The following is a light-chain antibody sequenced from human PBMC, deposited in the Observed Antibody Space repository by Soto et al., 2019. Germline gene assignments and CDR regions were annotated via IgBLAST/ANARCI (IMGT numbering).Light chain of an antibody. CDR3: QVWDISSGHVV. V-gene: IGLV3-21*01. CDR2: YDS. CDR1: NIGSKS. Sequence: SSELTQPPSVSVAPGKTASVACGGSNIGSKSVHWYQKKSGQAPVLVMYYDSDRPSGIPERFSGSNSGNTATLTISRVEAGDEAAYYCQVWDISSGHVVFGGGTQLTVL. J-gene: IGLJ3*02.